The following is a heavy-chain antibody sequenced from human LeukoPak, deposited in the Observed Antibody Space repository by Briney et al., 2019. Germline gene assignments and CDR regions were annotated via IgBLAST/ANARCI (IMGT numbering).Heavy chain of an antibody. D-gene: IGHD4-11*01. CDR3: ARVLTYSNFYYYYYYMDV. J-gene: IGHJ6*03. V-gene: IGHV3-21*01. Sequence: GGSLRLSCAASGSTFSSYSMNWVRQAPGKGLEWVSSISSSSSYIYYADSVKGRFTISRDNAKNSLYLQMNSLRAEDTAVYYCARVLTYSNFYYYYYYMDVWGKGTTVTVSS. CDR1: GSTFSSYS. CDR2: ISSSSSYI.